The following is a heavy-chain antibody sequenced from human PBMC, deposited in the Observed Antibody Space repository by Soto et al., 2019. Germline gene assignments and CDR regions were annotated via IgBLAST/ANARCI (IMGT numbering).Heavy chain of an antibody. CDR1: GGTFSSYT. CDR2: IIPILGIA. CDR3: ARDLTDYYGSESYQISNWFDP. D-gene: IGHD3-10*01. Sequence: QVQLVQSGAEVKKPGSSVKVSCKASGGTFSSYTISWVRQAPGQGLEWMGRIIPILGIANYAQKFQGRVTITADKSTSTAYMELSSLRSEDTAVYYCARDLTDYYGSESYQISNWFDPWGQGTLVTVSS. V-gene: IGHV1-69*08. J-gene: IGHJ5*02.